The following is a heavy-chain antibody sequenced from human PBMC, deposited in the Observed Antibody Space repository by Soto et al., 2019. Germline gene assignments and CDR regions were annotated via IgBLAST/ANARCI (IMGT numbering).Heavy chain of an antibody. CDR2: INHSGST. V-gene: IGHV4-34*01. CDR1: GWSFSGYY. Sequence: SETLSLTCAVYGWSFSGYYWSWIRQPPGKGLEWIGEINHSGSTNYNPSLKSRVTISVDTSKNQFSLKLSSVTAADTAVYYCARRGIIGPRMDVWGKGTTVTVSS. J-gene: IGHJ6*03. D-gene: IGHD3-10*01. CDR3: ARRGIIGPRMDV.